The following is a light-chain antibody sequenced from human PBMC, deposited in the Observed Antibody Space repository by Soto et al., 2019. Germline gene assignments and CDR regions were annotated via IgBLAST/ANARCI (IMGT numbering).Light chain of an antibody. V-gene: IGLV1-47*01. CDR2: GND. CDR3: AVWHNGLGVL. CDR1: RSNIGSNS. Sequence: QSVLTQPPSASGASGQRVTISCSGGRSNIGSNSVSWYLQLPGTAPKLLIYGNDHRPSGVSDRFSASKSGTSASLAISGLQSDDEADYYCAVWHNGLGVLFGGGTKLTVL. J-gene: IGLJ2*01.